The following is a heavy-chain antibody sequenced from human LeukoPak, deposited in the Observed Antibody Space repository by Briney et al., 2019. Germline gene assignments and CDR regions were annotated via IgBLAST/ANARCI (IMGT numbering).Heavy chain of an antibody. CDR1: GFTFSNYG. CDR3: AKTQRGYYYGSGSYFDY. J-gene: IGHJ4*02. Sequence: PGGSLRLSCAASGFTFSNYGMYWVRQAPGKGLEWVAFIQYDGSNKYYADSVKGRFTVSRDNSKNTLYLQMNSLRVEDSAVYYCAKTQRGYYYGSGSYFDYWGQGTLVTVSS. D-gene: IGHD3-10*01. CDR2: IQYDGSNK. V-gene: IGHV3-30*02.